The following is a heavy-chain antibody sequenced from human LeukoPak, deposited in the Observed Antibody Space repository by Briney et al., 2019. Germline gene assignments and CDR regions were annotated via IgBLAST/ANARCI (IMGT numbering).Heavy chain of an antibody. J-gene: IGHJ5*02. V-gene: IGHV3-15*07. D-gene: IGHD3-22*01. Sequence: GGSLRLSCATSGFTFSNVWMNWVRQAPGKGLEWVGRIRSNSDGGTIDYAAPVKGRFTLSRDDSKTTLYLQMNSLQTEDTAVYHCATDFYDSTWGQGTLVTVSS. CDR2: IRSNSDGGTI. CDR1: GFTFSNVW. CDR3: ATDFYDST.